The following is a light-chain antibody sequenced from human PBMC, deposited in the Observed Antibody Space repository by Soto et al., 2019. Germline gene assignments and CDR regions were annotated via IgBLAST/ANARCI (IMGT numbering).Light chain of an antibody. V-gene: IGKV1-5*03. Sequence: DIQMTQPPSTLSASVGDRVTITCRASQSISTWLAWYQQKPGTAPKLLIYKASTLESGVPSRFSGSRSGTEFTLTVSSLQPDDFATYYCQQYNDSFPYTFGQGTKLEIK. J-gene: IGKJ2*01. CDR2: KAS. CDR3: QQYNDSFPYT. CDR1: QSISTW.